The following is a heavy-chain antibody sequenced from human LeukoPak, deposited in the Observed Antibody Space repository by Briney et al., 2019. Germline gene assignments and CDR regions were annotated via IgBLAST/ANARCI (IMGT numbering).Heavy chain of an antibody. CDR3: AREGIAAAYDIYFDY. D-gene: IGHD6-13*01. CDR1: GYTFTSYA. J-gene: IGHJ4*02. V-gene: IGHV7-4-1*02. CDR2: INTNTGNP. Sequence: ASVKVSCKASGYTFTSYAMNWVRQAPGQGLEWMGWINTNTGNPTYAQGFTGRFVFSLDTSVSTAYLQISSLKAEDTAVYYCAREGIAAAYDIYFDYWGQGTLVTVSS.